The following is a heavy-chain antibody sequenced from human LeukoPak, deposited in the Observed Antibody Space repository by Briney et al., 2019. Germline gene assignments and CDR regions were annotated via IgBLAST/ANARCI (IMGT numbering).Heavy chain of an antibody. CDR3: ARDVYKYDSSGSRAFDI. Sequence: SETLSLTCTVSGGSISSGRYYWSWIRQPAGRGLEWIGRIYARGNTNYNPSLKSRVTISVDTSKNQFSLKLSSVTAADTAVYFCARDVYKYDSSGSRAFDIWGQGTMVTVSS. D-gene: IGHD3-22*01. CDR2: IYARGNT. J-gene: IGHJ3*02. V-gene: IGHV4-61*02. CDR1: GGSISSGRYY.